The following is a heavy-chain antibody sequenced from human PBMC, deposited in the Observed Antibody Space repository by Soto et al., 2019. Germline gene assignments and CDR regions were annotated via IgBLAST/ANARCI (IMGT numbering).Heavy chain of an antibody. Sequence: VKVSCKASGYTFTSYGISWVLQAPGQGLEWMGWISAYNGNTDYAQKLQGRVTMTTDTSTSTAYMELRSLRSDDTAVYYCARDGLGDIYSGYDSGPWGQGTLVTVSS. V-gene: IGHV1-18*04. D-gene: IGHD5-12*01. J-gene: IGHJ5*02. CDR2: ISAYNGNT. CDR1: GYTFTSYG. CDR3: ARDGLGDIYSGYDSGP.